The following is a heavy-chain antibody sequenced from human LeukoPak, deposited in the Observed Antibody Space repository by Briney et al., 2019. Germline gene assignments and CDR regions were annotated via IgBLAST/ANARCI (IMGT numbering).Heavy chain of an antibody. Sequence: NSSETLSLTCTVSGGSISSSSYYWSWIRQPPGKGLEWIGYIYYSGSTNYNPSLKSRVTISVDTSKNQFSLKLSSVTAADTAVYYCARSAYYYDSSGYSLLRYWGQGTLVTVSS. V-gene: IGHV4-61*01. J-gene: IGHJ4*02. CDR1: GGSISSSSYY. CDR3: ARSAYYYDSSGYSLLRY. D-gene: IGHD3-22*01. CDR2: IYYSGST.